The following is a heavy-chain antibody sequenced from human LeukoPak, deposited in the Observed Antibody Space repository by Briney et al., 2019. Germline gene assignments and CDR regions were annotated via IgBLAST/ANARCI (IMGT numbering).Heavy chain of an antibody. Sequence: GGSLRLSCAASGFTFSSYSMNWVRQAPGKGLEWVSSMSISTSTFIYYADSVKGRFTISRDNAKNSLYLQMNSLRAEDTAVYYCAELGITMIGGVWGKGTTVTISS. V-gene: IGHV3-21*01. CDR3: AELGITMIGGV. CDR1: GFTFSSYS. CDR2: MSISTSTFI. J-gene: IGHJ6*04. D-gene: IGHD3-10*02.